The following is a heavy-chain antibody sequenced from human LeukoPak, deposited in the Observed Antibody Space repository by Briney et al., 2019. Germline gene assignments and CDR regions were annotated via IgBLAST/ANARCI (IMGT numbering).Heavy chain of an antibody. Sequence: KPSETLSLTCAVYGGSFSGYYWSWIRQPPGKGLEWIGEINHSGSTNYNPSLKSRVTISVDTSKNQFSLKLSSVTAADTAVYYCAGGRRVDYWGQGTLVTVSS. CDR3: AGGRRVDY. CDR2: INHSGST. CDR1: GGSFSGYY. V-gene: IGHV4-34*01. J-gene: IGHJ4*02.